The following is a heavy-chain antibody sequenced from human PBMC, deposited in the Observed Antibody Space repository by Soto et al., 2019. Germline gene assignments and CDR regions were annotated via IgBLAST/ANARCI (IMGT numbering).Heavy chain of an antibody. CDR1: GFVFSNYG. CDR3: AKDIRSGRNHLGADY. J-gene: IGHJ4*02. CDR2: ISNDGNDE. Sequence: QVQVVESGGGVVQPGRSLRLSCAASGFVFSNYGMHWVRQAPGKGLEWVAVISNDGNDEYYIDSVKGRFTSSRANSKNTLYLQMNTLNTEDTALYYCAKDIRSGRNHLGADYWGQGTLVTVSS. D-gene: IGHD1-26*01. V-gene: IGHV3-30*18.